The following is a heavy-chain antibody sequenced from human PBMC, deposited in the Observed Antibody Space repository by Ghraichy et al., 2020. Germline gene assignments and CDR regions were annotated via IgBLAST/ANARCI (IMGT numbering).Heavy chain of an antibody. V-gene: IGHV3-7*01. CDR1: GFIFNNYW. D-gene: IGHD2-2*01. CDR2: INQDGSAK. Sequence: GESLNISCAASGFIFNNYWMSWVRQAPGKGLEWVANINQDGSAKYYMDSVKGRFTISRDNAKNSLYLQMNSLRAEDTAVYYCTKDFQASYKYHFDYWGQGTLVAVSS. CDR3: TKDFQASYKYHFDY. J-gene: IGHJ4*02.